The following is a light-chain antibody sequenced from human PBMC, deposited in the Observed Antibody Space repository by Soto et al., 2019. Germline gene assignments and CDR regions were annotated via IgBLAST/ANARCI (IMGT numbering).Light chain of an antibody. V-gene: IGKV1-5*01. CDR3: QEYNNYWT. J-gene: IGKJ1*01. CDR1: QTISRW. Sequence: DIQMTQSPSTLSASVRDTVTITCRASQTISRWLAWYQQKPGKAPRLLIYTASTLESGVPSRFSASGSGTEFTLTISSLHPDDFATYYCQEYNNYWTFGQGPKVDI. CDR2: TAS.